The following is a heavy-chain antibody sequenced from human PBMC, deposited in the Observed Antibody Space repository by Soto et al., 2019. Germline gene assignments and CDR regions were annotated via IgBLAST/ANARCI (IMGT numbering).Heavy chain of an antibody. J-gene: IGHJ6*02. CDR1: GFTFSSYS. V-gene: IGHV3-21*01. CDR2: ISSSSSYI. Sequence: KSGGSLRLSCAASGFTFSSYSMNWVRQAPGKGLEWVSSISSSSSYIYYADSVKGRFTISRDNAKNSLYLQMNSLRAEDTAVYYCVTDPSGSYRPGYYYGMDVWGQGTTVTVSS. CDR3: VTDPSGSYRPGYYYGMDV. D-gene: IGHD1-26*01.